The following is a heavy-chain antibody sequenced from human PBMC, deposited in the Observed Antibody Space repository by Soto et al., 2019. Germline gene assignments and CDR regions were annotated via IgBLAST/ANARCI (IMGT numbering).Heavy chain of an antibody. Sequence: GESLKISCAASGFTFSSYGMHWVRQAPGKGLEWVAVISYDGSNKYYADSVKGRFTISRDNSKNTLYLQMNSLRAEDTAVYYCAKDQSNSNYYDSSGYRRNNYYGMDVWGQGTTVTVSS. V-gene: IGHV3-30*18. J-gene: IGHJ6*02. CDR2: ISYDGSNK. D-gene: IGHD3-22*01. CDR3: AKDQSNSNYYDSSGYRRNNYYGMDV. CDR1: GFTFSSYG.